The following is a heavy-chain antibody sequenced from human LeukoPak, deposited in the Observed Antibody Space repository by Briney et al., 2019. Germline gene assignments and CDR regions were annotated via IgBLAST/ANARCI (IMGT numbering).Heavy chain of an antibody. V-gene: IGHV4-59*12. CDR3: ARDRQIAY. J-gene: IGHJ4*02. Sequence: SETLSLTCTVSGGSITSYYWSWIRQPPGKGLEWIGYLFHSGTRRYNPSLKSRVTISADTTKNQIFLTLNSTTAADTAVYYCARDRQIAYWGQGTLVTVSS. CDR1: GGSITSYY. CDR2: LFHSGTR.